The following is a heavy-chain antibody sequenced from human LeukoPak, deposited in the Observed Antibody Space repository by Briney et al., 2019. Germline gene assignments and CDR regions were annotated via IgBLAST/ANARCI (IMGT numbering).Heavy chain of an antibody. CDR3: ARISSSSGLFDY. V-gene: IGHV6-1*01. Sequence: SQTLSLTCALSGDSVSSNSASWNWIRQSPSSGLEWLGRTYYRSKWYNDYAVSVKSRITINPDTSKNQFSLQLKSVTPEDTAVYYCARISSSSGLFDYWGQGTLVTVSS. CDR1: GDSVSSNSAS. D-gene: IGHD6-6*01. CDR2: TYYRSKWYN. J-gene: IGHJ4*02.